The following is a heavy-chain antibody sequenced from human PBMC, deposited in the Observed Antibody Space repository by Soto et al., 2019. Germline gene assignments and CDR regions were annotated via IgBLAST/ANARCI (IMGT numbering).Heavy chain of an antibody. V-gene: IGHV2-70*04. D-gene: IGHD6-6*01. CDR3: ARSTARHDAFDI. J-gene: IGHJ3*02. Sequence: GLTLVSPTHALTLTCTFSGFSLSTSGMRVSWIRQPPGKSLEWLARIDWDDDKFYSTSLKTRLTISKYTSKNQVVLKMTNMDPVDTATYYCARSTARHDAFDIWGQGTMVTVSS. CDR2: IDWDDDK. CDR1: GFSLSTSGMR.